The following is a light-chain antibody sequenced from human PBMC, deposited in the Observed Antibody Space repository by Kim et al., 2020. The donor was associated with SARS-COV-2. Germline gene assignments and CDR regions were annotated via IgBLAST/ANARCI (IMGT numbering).Light chain of an antibody. CDR2: HDS. Sequence: SYELTQPPSVSVSPGQTASITCSGDKLGDKYACWYQQKPGQSPVLVIYHDSKRPSGIPERFSGSNSGNTATLTISGTQAMDEADYYCQAWDSSTWVFGVGTKLPS. CDR1: KLGDKY. CDR3: QAWDSSTWV. J-gene: IGLJ3*02. V-gene: IGLV3-1*01.